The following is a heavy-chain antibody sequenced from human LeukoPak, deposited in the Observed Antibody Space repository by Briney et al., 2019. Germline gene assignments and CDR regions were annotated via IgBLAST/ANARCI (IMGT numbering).Heavy chain of an antibody. J-gene: IGHJ2*01. CDR1: GYTFTSYG. CDR3: ARGWDGDWYFDL. V-gene: IGHV1-18*01. Sequence: ASVKVSCKASGYTFTSYGISWVRRAPGQGLEWMGWISAYNGNTNYAQKLQGRVTMTTDTSSSTAYMELRSLRSDDTAVYYCARGWDGDWYFDLWGRGTLVTVSS. D-gene: IGHD1-26*01. CDR2: ISAYNGNT.